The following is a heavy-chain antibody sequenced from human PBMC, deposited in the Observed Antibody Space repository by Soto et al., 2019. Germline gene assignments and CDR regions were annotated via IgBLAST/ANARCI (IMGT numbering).Heavy chain of an antibody. J-gene: IGHJ4*02. D-gene: IGHD3-22*01. CDR3: ARAAHPYHSSGYQTELHY. V-gene: IGHV3-7*01. CDR2: IKQDGSEK. CDR1: GFTFSSYW. Sequence: EVQLVESGGGLVQPGGSLRLSCAASGFTFSSYWMSWVRQAPGKGLEWVANIKQDGSEKYYVDSVKGRFTISRDNAKNSLYLQMNSLRAEDTAVYYCARAAHPYHSSGYQTELHYWGQGTLVTVSS.